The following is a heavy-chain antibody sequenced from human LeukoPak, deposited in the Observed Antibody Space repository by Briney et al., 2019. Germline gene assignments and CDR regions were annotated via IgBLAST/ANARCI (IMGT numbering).Heavy chain of an antibody. V-gene: IGHV3-53*01. CDR1: GFTVSSNY. J-gene: IGHJ4*02. CDR2: LYSGGDT. CDR3: ARGQYTSGWLDY. D-gene: IGHD6-19*01. Sequence: GGSLRLSCAASGFTVSSNYMSWVRQAPGKGLEWVSDLYSGGDTYYADSVKGRFTISRDNSKNTLYLQMNNLRAEDTAVYYCARGQYTSGWLDYWGQGTPVTVSS.